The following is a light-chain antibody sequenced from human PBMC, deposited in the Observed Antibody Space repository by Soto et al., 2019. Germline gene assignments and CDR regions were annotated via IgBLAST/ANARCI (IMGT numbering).Light chain of an antibody. V-gene: IGKV3-20*01. CDR2: GAS. Sequence: QSPGTLSLSPGEGATLSGRASETIRNNYLAWYQQKPGQAPRLLTYGASVRATGVPDRFSGSGSGTDFTLTISRLEPEDFAVYYCQQYTSSLNTFGQGTRLE. J-gene: IGKJ5*01. CDR3: QQYTSSLNT. CDR1: ETIRNNY.